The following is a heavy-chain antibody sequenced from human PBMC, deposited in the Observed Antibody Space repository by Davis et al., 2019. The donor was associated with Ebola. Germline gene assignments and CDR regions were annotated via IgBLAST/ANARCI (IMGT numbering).Heavy chain of an antibody. CDR2: IWYDGRNT. CDR3: ARDRMSRWPWLVLGYYYYGMDV. V-gene: IGHV3-33*01. CDR1: GFTFSSYG. D-gene: IGHD6-19*01. Sequence: GGSLRLSCTASGFTFSSYGMHWVRQAPGKGLEWVAVIWYDGRNTYYADSVKGRFTISRDNSKNTLYLQMNSLRAEDTAVYYCARDRMSRWPWLVLGYYYYGMDVWGQGTTVTVSS. J-gene: IGHJ6*02.